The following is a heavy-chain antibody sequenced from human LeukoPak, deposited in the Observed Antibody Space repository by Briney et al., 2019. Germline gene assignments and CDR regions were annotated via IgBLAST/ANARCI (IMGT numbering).Heavy chain of an antibody. J-gene: IGHJ4*02. CDR3: ARAKHFWSGYYTTEFDY. V-gene: IGHV4-39*01. CDR2: IYYSGST. CDR1: GDSLTGGSYY. Sequence: PSETLSLTCSVSGDSLTGGSYYWSWIRQPPGKGLEWIGSIYYSGSTYYNPSLKSRVTISVDTSKNQFSLKLSSVTAADTAVYYCARAKHFWSGYYTTEFDYWGQGTLVTVSS. D-gene: IGHD3-3*02.